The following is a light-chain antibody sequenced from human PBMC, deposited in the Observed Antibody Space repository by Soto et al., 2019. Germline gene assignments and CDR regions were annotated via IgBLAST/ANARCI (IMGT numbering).Light chain of an antibody. CDR1: QTITTW. V-gene: IGKV1-5*01. J-gene: IGKJ1*01. Sequence: DIRVTQSPPTLSASVGDRVTITCRASQTITTWMAWYQQKPGKAPKLLVYDASTLQSGVATRFSGSGSGTEFTLIISGLQPEDSVTYYCQQYTNTNNPWMFGQGTKVEI. CDR3: QQYTNTNNPWM. CDR2: DAS.